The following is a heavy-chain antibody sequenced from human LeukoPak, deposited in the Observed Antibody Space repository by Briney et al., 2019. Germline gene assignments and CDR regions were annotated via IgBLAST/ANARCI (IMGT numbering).Heavy chain of an antibody. J-gene: IGHJ4*02. Sequence: GGSLRLSCAASGFTFSSYGMHWVRQAPGKGLEWVAVIWYDGSNKYYADSVKGRFTISRDNSKNTLYLQMNSLRAEDTAVYYCARDPLCGGDCSTGDYWGQGTLVTVSS. CDR2: IWYDGSNK. D-gene: IGHD2-21*02. V-gene: IGHV3-33*01. CDR3: ARDPLCGGDCSTGDY. CDR1: GFTFSSYG.